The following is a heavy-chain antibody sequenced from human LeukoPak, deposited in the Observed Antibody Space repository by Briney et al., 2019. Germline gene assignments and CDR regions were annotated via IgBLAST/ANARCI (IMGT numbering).Heavy chain of an antibody. CDR2: IYYSGST. J-gene: IGHJ6*02. Sequence: SETLSLTCTVSGGSISSYYWSWIRQPPGKGLEWIGYIYYSGSTNYNPSLKSRVTISVDTSKNQFSLKLSSVTAADTAVYCCARLKGGLDVWGQGTTVTVSS. CDR1: GGSISSYY. CDR3: ARLKGGLDV. V-gene: IGHV4-59*08.